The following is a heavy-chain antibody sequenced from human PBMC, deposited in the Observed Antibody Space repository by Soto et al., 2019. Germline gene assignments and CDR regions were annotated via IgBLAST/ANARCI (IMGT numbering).Heavy chain of an antibody. V-gene: IGHV3-48*01. CDR3: AKSYWSGPGGYGMAV. J-gene: IGHJ6*02. Sequence: QPGGSLRLSCAASGFTFSSYSMHWVRQAPGKGLEWGSYISITSSTIYYADSVKGRFTISRDNSKNSLYLQMNSLRAEDTAVYYCAKSYWSGPGGYGMAVWGQGTTVTVSS. CDR2: ISITSSTI. CDR1: GFTFSSYS. D-gene: IGHD3-3*01.